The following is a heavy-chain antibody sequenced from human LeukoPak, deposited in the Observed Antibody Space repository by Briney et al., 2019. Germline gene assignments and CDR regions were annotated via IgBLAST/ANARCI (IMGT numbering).Heavy chain of an antibody. CDR2: INPNSGGT. D-gene: IGHD1-26*01. CDR1: GYTFTGYY. Sequence: GASVKVSCKASGYTFTGYYMHWVRQAPGQGLEWMGWINPNSGGTNYAQKFQGRVTMTRDTSISTAYMELSRLRSDDTAVYYCARDLGGWGSYMLFARRGYFDYWGQGTLVTVSS. J-gene: IGHJ4*02. V-gene: IGHV1-2*02. CDR3: ARDLGGWGSYMLFARRGYFDY.